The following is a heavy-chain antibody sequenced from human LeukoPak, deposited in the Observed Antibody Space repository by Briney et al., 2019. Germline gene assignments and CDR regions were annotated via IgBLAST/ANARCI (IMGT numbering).Heavy chain of an antibody. CDR3: AREPGHSGWFES. D-gene: IGHD1-1*01. Sequence: PSETLSLTCTVSGASISSYYWSWIRQPPGKGLEWIGYISYSGNTEYNPSLKSRVTISVDTSKNQFSLKLSSVTAADAAVYYCAREPGHSGWFESWGQGTLVTVSS. V-gene: IGHV4-59*01. CDR1: GASISSYY. CDR2: ISYSGNT. J-gene: IGHJ5*01.